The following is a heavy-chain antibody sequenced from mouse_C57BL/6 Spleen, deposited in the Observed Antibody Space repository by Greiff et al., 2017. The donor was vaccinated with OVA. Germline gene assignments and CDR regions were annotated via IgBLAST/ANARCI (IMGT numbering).Heavy chain of an antibody. J-gene: IGHJ4*01. Sequence: QLQLQQHETERVKTRDSRKLEGKEAGNKVTSYWMHWVKQRPGQGLEWIGNINPSNGGTNYNEKFKSKATLTVDKSSSTAYMQLSSLTSEDSAVYYCARDVYYYGSSHYYAMGYWGQGTSVTVSS. CDR1: GNKVTSYW. CDR2: INPSNGGT. CDR3: ARDVYYYGSSHYYAMGY. V-gene: IGHV1-53*01. D-gene: IGHD1-1*01.